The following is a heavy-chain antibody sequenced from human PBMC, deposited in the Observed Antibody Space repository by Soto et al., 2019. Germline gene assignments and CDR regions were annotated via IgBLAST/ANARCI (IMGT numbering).Heavy chain of an antibody. V-gene: IGHV1-18*01. Sequence: QVQLVQSGAEVKKPGASVKVSCKASGYTFTSYGISWVRQAPGQGLEWMGWISAYNGNTNYAQKLQGRVTMTTDTPTSTAYMELRSLRSDDTAVYYGARSRQLWLPPYYFDYWGQGTLVTVSS. CDR2: ISAYNGNT. CDR3: ARSRQLWLPPYYFDY. CDR1: GYTFTSYG. D-gene: IGHD5-18*01. J-gene: IGHJ4*02.